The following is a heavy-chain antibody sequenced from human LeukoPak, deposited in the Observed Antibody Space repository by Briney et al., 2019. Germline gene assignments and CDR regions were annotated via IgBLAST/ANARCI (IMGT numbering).Heavy chain of an antibody. D-gene: IGHD3-10*01. CDR1: GGSISGYY. Sequence: SETLSLTCTVSGGSISGYYWSWIRQPAGKGLEWIGRIYTSGSTNYNPSLKSRVTMSVDTSKNQFSLKLSSVTAADTAVYYCARGPHYYGSGSYYNRGAVDYWGQGTLVTVSS. V-gene: IGHV4-4*07. J-gene: IGHJ4*02. CDR3: ARGPHYYGSGSYYNRGAVDY. CDR2: IYTSGST.